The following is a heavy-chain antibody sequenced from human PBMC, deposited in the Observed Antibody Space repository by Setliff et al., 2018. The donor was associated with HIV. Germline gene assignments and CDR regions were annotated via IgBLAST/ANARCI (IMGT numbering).Heavy chain of an antibody. CDR1: GGPFTSSS. Sequence: SVKVSCKASGGPFTSSSIGWARQAPGQGLEWMGRIIPILGVPRYAQKFQGRVTITADKSTSTSYMHLSSLRAEDTAVYFCARGGDYDSSGYRYFDYWGQGP. CDR2: IIPILGVP. J-gene: IGHJ4*02. CDR3: ARGGDYDSSGYRYFDY. V-gene: IGHV1-69*02. D-gene: IGHD3-22*01.